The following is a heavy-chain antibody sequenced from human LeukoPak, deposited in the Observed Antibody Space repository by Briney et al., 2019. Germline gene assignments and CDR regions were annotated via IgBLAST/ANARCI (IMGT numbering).Heavy chain of an antibody. J-gene: IGHJ4*02. Sequence: GGSLRLSCAASRFTFGSYSMNWVRQAPGKGLEWVSSISSSGNYIYYADSVKGRFTISRDNAKNSLYLQMNSLRVEDTAVYYCARDSIQQQLVLEDRGYPYYFEHWGQGTLVTVSS. CDR2: ISSSGNYI. V-gene: IGHV3-21*01. D-gene: IGHD6-13*01. CDR3: ARDSIQQQLVLEDRGYPYYFEH. CDR1: RFTFGSYS.